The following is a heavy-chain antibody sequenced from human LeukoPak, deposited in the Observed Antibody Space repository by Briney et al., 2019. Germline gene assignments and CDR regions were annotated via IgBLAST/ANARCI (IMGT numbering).Heavy chain of an antibody. D-gene: IGHD3-22*01. Sequence: PSETLSLTCAVSAASISNYYWSWIRQAPGKGLEWIGYISTSGSTNYNPSLKSRVSISLDTSKNRFSLNLNFVTAADMAVYYCASPRSGYRYTFDYWGQGALVTVSS. J-gene: IGHJ4*02. V-gene: IGHV4-4*09. CDR2: ISTSGST. CDR3: ASPRSGYRYTFDY. CDR1: AASISNYY.